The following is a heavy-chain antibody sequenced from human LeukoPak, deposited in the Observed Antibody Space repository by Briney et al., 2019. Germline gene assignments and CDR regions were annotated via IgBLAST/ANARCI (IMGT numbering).Heavy chain of an antibody. V-gene: IGHV3-49*04. CDR2: IRSKTYGGAA. Sequence: GGSLRLSCAASGFTFADYAMSWVRQAPGKGLEWVGFIRSKTYGGAADYGASVRGRFIIYRDDSKSIAYLQMNSLEIENTAVYYCTRIGIVIIGRDPVDHWGQGTLVTVSS. CDR1: GFTFADYA. CDR3: TRIGIVIIGRDPVDH. J-gene: IGHJ4*02. D-gene: IGHD3-10*01.